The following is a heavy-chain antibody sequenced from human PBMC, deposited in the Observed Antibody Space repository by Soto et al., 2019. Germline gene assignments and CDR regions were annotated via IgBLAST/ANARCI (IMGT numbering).Heavy chain of an antibody. CDR2: ISSSSSTI. D-gene: IGHD2-8*01. V-gene: IGHV3-48*02. J-gene: IGHJ4*02. CDR1: GFTFSSYS. CDR3: ARDFGYCTNGVCYSVPYFDY. Sequence: EVQLVESGGGLVQPGGSLRLSCAASGFTFSSYSMNWVRQAPGKGLEWVSYISSSSSTIYYADTVKGRLTISRDNAKNSLYLQMNSLRDEDTAVYYCARDFGYCTNGVCYSVPYFDYWGQGTLVTVSS.